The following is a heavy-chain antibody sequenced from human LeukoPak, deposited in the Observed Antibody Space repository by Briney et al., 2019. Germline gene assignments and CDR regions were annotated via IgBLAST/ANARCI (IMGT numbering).Heavy chain of an antibody. CDR1: GGSISSYY. Sequence: SETLSLTCTVSGGSISSYYWSWIRQPPGKGLEWIGRIYTSGSTNYNPSLKSRVTMSVDTSKNQFSLKLSSVTAADTAVYYCARGPRQLVEAWYFDLWGRGTLVTVSS. J-gene: IGHJ2*01. V-gene: IGHV4-4*07. CDR3: ARGPRQLVEAWYFDL. CDR2: IYTSGST. D-gene: IGHD6-6*01.